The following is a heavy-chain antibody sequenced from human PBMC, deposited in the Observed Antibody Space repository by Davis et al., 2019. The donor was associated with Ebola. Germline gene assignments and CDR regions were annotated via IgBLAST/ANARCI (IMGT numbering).Heavy chain of an antibody. J-gene: IGHJ4*02. D-gene: IGHD3-3*01. V-gene: IGHV3-23*01. CDR3: ARSFDFGVAIMDY. CDR2: ITGSGGST. CDR1: GFTFSSYA. Sequence: PGGSLRLSCAASGFTFSSYAMSWVRQAPGKGPEWVSAITGSGGSTYYADSVKGRFTISRDNAKNSLYLQMDSLRDEDTAVYYCARSFDFGVAIMDYWGQGTPVTVSS.